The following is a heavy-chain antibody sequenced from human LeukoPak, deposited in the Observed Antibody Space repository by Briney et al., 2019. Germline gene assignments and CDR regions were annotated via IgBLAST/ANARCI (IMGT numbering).Heavy chain of an antibody. CDR2: INHGGST. V-gene: IGHV4-34*01. D-gene: IGHD3-10*01. CDR3: ARGRNTYYYGSGSYGYYYYMDV. J-gene: IGHJ6*03. Sequence: GEINHGGSTNYNPSLKSRVTISVDTSKNQFSLKLSSVTAADTAVYYCARGRNTYYYGSGSYGYYYYMDVWGKGTTVTVSS.